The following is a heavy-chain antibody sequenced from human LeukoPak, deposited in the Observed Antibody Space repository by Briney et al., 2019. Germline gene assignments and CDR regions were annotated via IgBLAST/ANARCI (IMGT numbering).Heavy chain of an antibody. J-gene: IGHJ4*02. CDR1: GGSFSGYY. D-gene: IGHD3-10*01. Sequence: KPSETLSLTCAVYGGSFSGYYWSWIRQPPGKGLEWIGEINHSGSTNYNPSLKSRVTISVDTSKNQFSLKLSSVTAADTAVYYCARGPVRGVYDYWGQGTLVTVSS. CDR3: ARGPVRGVYDY. CDR2: INHSGST. V-gene: IGHV4-34*01.